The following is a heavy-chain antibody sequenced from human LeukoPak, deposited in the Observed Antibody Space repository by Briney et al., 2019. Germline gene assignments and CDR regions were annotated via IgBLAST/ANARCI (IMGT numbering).Heavy chain of an antibody. D-gene: IGHD2/OR15-2a*01. V-gene: IGHV3-53*01. CDR1: GLTVSSNY. CDR3: ARDLSYNGMDV. Sequence: GGSLHLLCAASGLTVSSNYMSWVGQAPGKGLEWVSVIYRGGSTYYADSVKGRFTISRDNSKNTLYLQMNSLRAEDTAVYYCARDLSYNGMDVWGQGTTVTVSS. J-gene: IGHJ6*02. CDR2: IYRGGST.